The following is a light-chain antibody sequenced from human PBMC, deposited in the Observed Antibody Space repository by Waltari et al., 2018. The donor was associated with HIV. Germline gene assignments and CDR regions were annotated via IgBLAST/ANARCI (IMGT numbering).Light chain of an antibody. J-gene: IGLJ2*01. CDR3: CAYAGGLE. Sequence: QSALTQPASVSGSPGQSITISCTGTSSDTGNYNLVSWYQLYPGKAPNLLIYEDNKRPSGVSNRFSGSKSADTASLTISGLQAEDEADYYCCAYAGGLEFGGGTKLTVL. CDR2: EDN. V-gene: IGLV2-23*01. CDR1: SSDTGNYNL.